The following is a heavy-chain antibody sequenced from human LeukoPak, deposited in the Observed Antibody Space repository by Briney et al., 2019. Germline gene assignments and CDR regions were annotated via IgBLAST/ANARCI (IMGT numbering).Heavy chain of an antibody. CDR1: GGTFSSYA. V-gene: IGHV1-69*05. D-gene: IGHD1-26*01. CDR3: GRDCLGGSYGCRDFDI. J-gene: IGHJ3*02. CDR2: IIPTFGAE. Sequence: SVKVSCKASGGTFSSYAISWVRQAPGQGLEWMGGIIPTFGAEKYAGKVKGSVTITTDESTSEVCMEMSSVRAEDKGVYLCGRDCLGGSYGCRDFDIWGQGTMVTVSS.